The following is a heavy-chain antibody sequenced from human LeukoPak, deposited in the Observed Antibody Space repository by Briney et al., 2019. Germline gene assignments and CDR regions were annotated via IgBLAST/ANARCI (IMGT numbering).Heavy chain of an antibody. CDR2: INPNSGGT. J-gene: IGHJ3*02. Sequence: ASVKVSCKASGYTFTGYHMHWVRQAPGQGLEWMGWINPNSGGTNYAQKFQGRVTMTRDTSISTAYMELSRLRSDDTAVYYCARDSDKWGSGPVQDAFDIWGQGTMVTVSS. V-gene: IGHV1-2*02. CDR3: ARDSDKWGSGPVQDAFDI. CDR1: GYTFTGYH. D-gene: IGHD6-19*01.